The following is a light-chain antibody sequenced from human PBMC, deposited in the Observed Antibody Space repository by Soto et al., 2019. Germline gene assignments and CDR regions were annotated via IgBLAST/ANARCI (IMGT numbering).Light chain of an antibody. CDR2: DVT. Sequence: QSALTQSPSASGSPGQSVTISCTGTSSDIGGYNSVSWYQQHPGKAPKVMIYDVTKRPSGVPDRFSGSKSGNTASLTVSALQAEDEADYYCSSYTDRKNLVFGTGTNLTVL. CDR3: SSYTDRKNLV. J-gene: IGLJ1*01. V-gene: IGLV2-8*01. CDR1: SSDIGGYNS.